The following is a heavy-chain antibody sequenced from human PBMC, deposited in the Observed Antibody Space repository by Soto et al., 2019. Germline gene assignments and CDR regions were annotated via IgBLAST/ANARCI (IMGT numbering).Heavy chain of an antibody. CDR1: GYTFTSYA. CDR3: ASDREPEVERLYRCNH. CDR2: INAGNGNT. Sequence: ASVKVSCKASGYTFTSYAMHWVRQAPGQRLEWMGWINAGNGNTKYSQKFQGRVTITRDTSASTAYMELSSLRSEDTAVYYCASDREPEVERLYRCNHWGQGTLVPVS. D-gene: IGHD1-1*01. J-gene: IGHJ5*02. V-gene: IGHV1-3*01.